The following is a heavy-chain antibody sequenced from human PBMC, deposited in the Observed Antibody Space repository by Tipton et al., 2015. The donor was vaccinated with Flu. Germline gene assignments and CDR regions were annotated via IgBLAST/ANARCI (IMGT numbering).Heavy chain of an antibody. CDR2: ISGRGDTT. D-gene: IGHD3-3*01. V-gene: IGHV3-23*01. CDR1: GLTLSTFA. Sequence: SLRLSCATSGLTLSTFAMSWVRQAPGKGLEWVSIISGRGDTTYFADSVKGRFAISRDNAKNSLYLQLNSLRAEDTAAYYCARDHPPSITVLGEITDYFGMAVWGQGTTVIVSS. J-gene: IGHJ6*02. CDR3: ARDHPPSITVLGEITDYFGMAV.